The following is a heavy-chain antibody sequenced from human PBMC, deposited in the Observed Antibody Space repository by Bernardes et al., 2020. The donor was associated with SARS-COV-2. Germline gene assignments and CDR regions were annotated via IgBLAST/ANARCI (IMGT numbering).Heavy chain of an antibody. J-gene: IGHJ4*02. CDR1: GFTFSSYQ. CDR3: ARGDYGDYDGLIEY. V-gene: IGHV3-48*03. D-gene: IGHD4-17*01. CDR2: ISGSGSTI. Sequence: GGSLRLSCAASGFTFSSYQMNWVRQAPGKGLEWISYISGSGSTIYYADSVKGRFTVSRDNAKNSLFLQMNSLRAEDTAVYYCARGDYGDYDGLIEYWGQGTLVTVSS.